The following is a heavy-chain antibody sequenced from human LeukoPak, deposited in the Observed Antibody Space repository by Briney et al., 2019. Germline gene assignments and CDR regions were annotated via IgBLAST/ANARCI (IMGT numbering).Heavy chain of an antibody. V-gene: IGHV3-21*01. CDR2: SSRSSYI. CDR1: GFTFSSYT. D-gene: IGHD6-19*01. Sequence: GGSLRLSCAASGFTFSSYTMISSRSSYISYADSVKGRFTISRVNAKNSLYLQMNSLRAEDTAVYYCTRYDNSGWYKGIDYWGQGTLVTVSS. CDR3: TRYDNSGWYKGIDY. J-gene: IGHJ4*02.